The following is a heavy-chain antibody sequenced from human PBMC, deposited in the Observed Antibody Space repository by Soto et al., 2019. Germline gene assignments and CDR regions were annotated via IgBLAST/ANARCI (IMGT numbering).Heavy chain of an antibody. Sequence: EVQLLESGGGLVQPGGSLRLSCAASGFTFSTYTMSWVRQAPGKGMECVSAISGTGGSSSYTDSVKGRFTISRDHSKNTLSRQMDSLRAEVSARYYCAKRAVAGRNWYFDLWGRGTLVTVSS. V-gene: IGHV3-23*01. CDR3: AKRAVAGRNWYFDL. J-gene: IGHJ2*01. CDR2: ISGTGGSS. D-gene: IGHD6-19*01. CDR1: GFTFSTYT.